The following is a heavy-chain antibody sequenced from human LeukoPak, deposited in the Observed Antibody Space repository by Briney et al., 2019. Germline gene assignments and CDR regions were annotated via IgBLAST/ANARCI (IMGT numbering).Heavy chain of an antibody. CDR3: ARAGYGSGWYPEGTIDY. D-gene: IGHD6-19*01. CDR1: GFTFRNYA. Sequence: GGSLRLSCAASGFTFRNYAMSWVRQAPGKGLEWVSAISATGHSTYYADSVKSRFTLSRDNSKNTLYLQVNSLRAEDTAIYFCARAGYGSGWYPEGTIDYWGQGTLVTVSS. CDR2: ISATGHST. J-gene: IGHJ4*02. V-gene: IGHV3-23*01.